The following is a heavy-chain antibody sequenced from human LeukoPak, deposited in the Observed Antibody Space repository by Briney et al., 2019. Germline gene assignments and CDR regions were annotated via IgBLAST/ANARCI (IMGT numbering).Heavy chain of an antibody. CDR1: GGSISSSSHY. D-gene: IGHD2-15*01. CDR3: ARLKVDCSGGSCNSPWGF. CDR2: IDYSGYT. Sequence: SATLSLTCTVSGGSISSSSHYWGWIRQSPGKGLEWIGSIDYSGYTYYNPSLKSRVTISVDTSKNQFSLKLRSVTAADTAVYYCARLKVDCSGGSCNSPWGFWGQGTLVTVSS. V-gene: IGHV4-39*01. J-gene: IGHJ4*02.